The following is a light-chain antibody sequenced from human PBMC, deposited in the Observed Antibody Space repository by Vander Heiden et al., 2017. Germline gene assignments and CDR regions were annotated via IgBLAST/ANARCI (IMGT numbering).Light chain of an antibody. Sequence: QSALTQPASVSGSPGQSITISCTGTSSDVGSYNLVSWYHQHPGKAPKLMIYEVSKRPSGVANRFSGSKSGNTASLTISGLQADDEADYYCCSYAGSSSVIFGGGTKVTVL. V-gene: IGLV2-23*02. J-gene: IGLJ2*01. CDR1: SSDVGSYNL. CDR2: EVS. CDR3: CSYAGSSSVI.